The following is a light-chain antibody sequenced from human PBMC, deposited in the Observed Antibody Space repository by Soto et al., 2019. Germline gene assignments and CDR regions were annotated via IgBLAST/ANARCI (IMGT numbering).Light chain of an antibody. CDR2: DAS. V-gene: IGKV3-11*01. CDR1: QSVSSQ. CDR3: QQRGNWPPWT. J-gene: IGKJ1*01. Sequence: EIVLTQSPATLSLSPGERATLSCRASQSVSSQLAWNQQKPGQAPRLLIYDASNRATGIPARFSGSGSGTDFTLSISSLEPEDFAIYYCQQRGNWPPWTFGQGTKVEIK.